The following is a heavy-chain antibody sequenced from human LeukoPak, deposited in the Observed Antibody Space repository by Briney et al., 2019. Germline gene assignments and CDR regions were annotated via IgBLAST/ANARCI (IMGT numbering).Heavy chain of an antibody. V-gene: IGHV4-38-2*01. Sequence: PSETLSLTCAVSGYSISSGYYWGWIRHPPGKGLEWIGSIYHSGSTYYNPSLKSRVTISVDTSKNQFSLKLSSVTAADTAVYYCASTAVGAFDYWGQGTLVTVSS. CDR3: ASTAVGAFDY. CDR1: GYSISSGYY. CDR2: IYHSGST. D-gene: IGHD1-26*01. J-gene: IGHJ4*02.